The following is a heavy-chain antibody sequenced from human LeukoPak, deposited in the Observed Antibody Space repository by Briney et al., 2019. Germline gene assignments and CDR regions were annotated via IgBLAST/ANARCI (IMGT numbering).Heavy chain of an antibody. CDR3: GKGGAGGGGYYFDY. V-gene: IGHV3-23*01. J-gene: IGHJ4*02. D-gene: IGHD3-16*01. CDR1: GFTFSSYA. Sequence: GGSLRLSCAASGFTFSSYAMSWVRQAPGKGLEWVSAISGSGGSTYYADSVKGRFTISRDNSKNTLYLQMNSLRAEDTAVYYWGKGGAGGGGYYFDYWGQGTLVTVSS. CDR2: ISGSGGST.